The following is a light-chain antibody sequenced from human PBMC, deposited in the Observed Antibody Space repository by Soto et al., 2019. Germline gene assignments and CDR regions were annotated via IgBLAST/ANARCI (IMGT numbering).Light chain of an antibody. CDR1: QTVSNTY. V-gene: IGKV3-20*01. CDR3: QQYGAVPPT. J-gene: IGKJ4*01. CDR2: GAS. Sequence: EIVLTQFPGALSLSPGERVTLSCRASQTVSNTYLAWYQQKSGQAPKFLIYGASNRATGIPDRFSGSGSGTDFTLTISRLEPEVFAVYYCQQYGAVPPTFGGGTKVEIK.